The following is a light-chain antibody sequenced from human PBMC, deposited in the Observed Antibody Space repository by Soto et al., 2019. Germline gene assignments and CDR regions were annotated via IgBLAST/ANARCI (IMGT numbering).Light chain of an antibody. CDR2: EVS. CDR1: SSDVGGYNY. V-gene: IGLV2-14*01. Sequence: QAVVTQPASVSGSPGQSITISCTGTSSDVGGYNYVSWYQHHPGKAPRLMIYEVSNRPSGGSNRFSGSKSGNTASLTISGLQAEDEADYYCSSYTSSSPYVFGTGTKLTVL. CDR3: SSYTSSSPYV. J-gene: IGLJ1*01.